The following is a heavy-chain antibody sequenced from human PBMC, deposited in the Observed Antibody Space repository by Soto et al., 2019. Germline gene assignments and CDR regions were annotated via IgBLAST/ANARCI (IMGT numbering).Heavy chain of an antibody. CDR3: ARTVTYYDFWSGYRDYYYYGMDV. Sequence: QVQLVESGGGVVQPGRSLRLSCAASGFTFSSYAMHWVRQAPGKGLEWVAVISYDGSNKYYADSVKGRFTISRDNSKNTLYLQMNSLRAEDTAVYYCARTVTYYDFWSGYRDYYYYGMDVWGQETTVTVSS. CDR2: ISYDGSNK. D-gene: IGHD3-3*01. CDR1: GFTFSSYA. J-gene: IGHJ6*02. V-gene: IGHV3-30-3*01.